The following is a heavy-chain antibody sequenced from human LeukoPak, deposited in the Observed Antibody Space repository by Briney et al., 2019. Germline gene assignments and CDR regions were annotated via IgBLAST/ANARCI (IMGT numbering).Heavy chain of an antibody. CDR2: INPNSGGT. Sequence: EASVKVSCKASGYTFTGYYMHWVRQAPGQGLEWMGWINPNSGGTNYAQKFQGRVTMTRDTSISTAYMELSRLRSDDTAVYYCARGSAPLYGGAFDIWGQGTMVTVSS. V-gene: IGHV1-2*02. CDR1: GYTFTGYY. D-gene: IGHD4-23*01. J-gene: IGHJ3*02. CDR3: ARGSAPLYGGAFDI.